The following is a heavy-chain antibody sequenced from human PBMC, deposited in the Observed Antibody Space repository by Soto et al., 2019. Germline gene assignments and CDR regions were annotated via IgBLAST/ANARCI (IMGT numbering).Heavy chain of an antibody. CDR2: IVVGSGNT. Sequence: GASVKVSCKASGFTFTSSAVQRVRQARGQRLEWIGWIVVGSGNTDYAQKFQERVTITRDMSTSTAYMELSSLRSEDTAVYYWAADQEWELLSLCYWGQGTLVTVSS. D-gene: IGHD1-26*01. J-gene: IGHJ4*02. CDR1: GFTFTSSA. V-gene: IGHV1-58*01. CDR3: AADQEWELLSLCY.